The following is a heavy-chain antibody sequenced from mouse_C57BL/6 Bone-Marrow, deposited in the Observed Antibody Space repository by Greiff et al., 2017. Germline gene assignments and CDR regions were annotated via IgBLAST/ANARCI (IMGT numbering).Heavy chain of an antibody. D-gene: IGHD2-4*01. CDR3: IDYDGYYVIDY. J-gene: IGHJ4*01. Sequence: VQLKESGAELVRPGASVKLSCTASGFNITDDYMHWVKQRPEQGLEWIGWIDPENGDTRYASKFQGKATITADTSSNTAYLQLRSLPPEDSAVYYLIDYDGYYVIDYWGQGTSVTVSS. CDR2: IDPENGDT. CDR1: GFNITDDY. V-gene: IGHV14-4*01.